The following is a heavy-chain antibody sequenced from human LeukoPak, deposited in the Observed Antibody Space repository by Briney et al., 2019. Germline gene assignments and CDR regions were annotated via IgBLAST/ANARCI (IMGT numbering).Heavy chain of an antibody. CDR2: FDPEDGET. CDR3: ATGQAMVRGVLNYYYYMDV. CDR1: GYTLTELS. V-gene: IGHV1-24*01. D-gene: IGHD3-10*01. Sequence: ASVKVSCKVSGYTLTELSMHWVRQAPGKGLEWMGGFDPEDGETIYAQKFQGRVTMTEDTSTDTAYMEPSSLRSEDTAVYYCATGQAMVRGVLNYYYYMDVWGKGTTVTVSS. J-gene: IGHJ6*03.